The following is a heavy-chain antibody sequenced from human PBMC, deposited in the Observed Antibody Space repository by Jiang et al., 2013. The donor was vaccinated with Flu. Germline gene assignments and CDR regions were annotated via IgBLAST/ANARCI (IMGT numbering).Heavy chain of an antibody. CDR3: ATEGGYSYGPESFYYYYYGMDV. CDR1: GGSISSSSYY. V-gene: IGHV4-39*07. J-gene: IGHJ6*02. D-gene: IGHD5-18*01. CDR2: IYYSGST. Sequence: PGLVKPSETLSLTCTVSGGSISSSSYYWGWIRQPPGKGLEWIGSIYYSGSTYYNPSLKSRVTISVDTSKNQFSLKLSSVTAADTAVYYCATEGGYSYGPESFYYYYYGMDVWGQGTTVTVSS.